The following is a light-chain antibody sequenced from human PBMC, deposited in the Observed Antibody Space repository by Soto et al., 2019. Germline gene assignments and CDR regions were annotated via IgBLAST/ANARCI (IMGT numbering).Light chain of an antibody. CDR2: DAS. V-gene: IGKV3-11*01. Sequence: EIVLTQSPATLSLSPGERATLSCRASQSVSSYLAWYQQKPGQAPRLLIYDASNRATGIPARFSGGESGTDFTLTISSLEPEDFAVYDCQQRFNWPRFTFGQGTKLLIK. J-gene: IGKJ2*01. CDR1: QSVSSY. CDR3: QQRFNWPRFT.